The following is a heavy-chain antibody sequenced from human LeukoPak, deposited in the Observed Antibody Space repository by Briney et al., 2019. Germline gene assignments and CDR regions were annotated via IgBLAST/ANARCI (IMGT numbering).Heavy chain of an antibody. CDR2: IWHDESIK. V-gene: IGHV3-33*01. D-gene: IGHD6-19*01. Sequence: GGSLRLSCGASGSTFSASDMHWVRQAPGKGLEWVAVIWHDESIKSYADSVKGRFTVSKDNSQTTIYLQMNSLRAEDTAVYYCARDLGIRVAGPFLDYWGQGSLVTVSP. CDR3: ARDLGIRVAGPFLDY. CDR1: GSTFSASD. J-gene: IGHJ4*02.